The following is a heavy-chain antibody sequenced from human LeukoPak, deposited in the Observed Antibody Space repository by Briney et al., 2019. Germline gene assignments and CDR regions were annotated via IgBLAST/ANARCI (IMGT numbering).Heavy chain of an antibody. D-gene: IGHD5-24*01. Sequence: PGGSLRLSCVASGFTFRIYGMNWVRQAPGKGPEWVSYIGHTSDSILYADSVKGRFTMSRDNAKKSLYLQMNSLRAEDSAVYYCARATRNGYDYWGQGTLVTVSS. CDR1: GFTFRIYG. CDR2: IGHTSDSI. J-gene: IGHJ4*02. CDR3: ARATRNGYDY. V-gene: IGHV3-48*01.